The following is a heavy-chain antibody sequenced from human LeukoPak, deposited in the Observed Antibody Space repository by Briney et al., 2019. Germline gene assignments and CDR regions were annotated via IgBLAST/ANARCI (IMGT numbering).Heavy chain of an antibody. V-gene: IGHV3-48*03. D-gene: IGHD6-19*01. CDR3: ARCQQWLPPVY. CDR1: GFIFNIYA. Sequence: GGSLRLSCAASGFIFNIYAMNWVRQAPGKGLEWVSYISSSGSSIYYADSVKGRFTISRDNTNNSLFLQMNSLRADDTAVYYCARCQQWLPPVYWGQGTLVTVSS. CDR2: ISSSGSSI. J-gene: IGHJ4*02.